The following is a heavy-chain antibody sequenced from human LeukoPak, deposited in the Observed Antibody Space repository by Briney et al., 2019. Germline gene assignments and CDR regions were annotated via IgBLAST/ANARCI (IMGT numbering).Heavy chain of an antibody. J-gene: IGHJ4*02. CDR1: GGSISSGDYY. Sequence: PSQTLSLTCTVSGGSISSGDYYWSWIRQPPGKGLEWIGYIYYSGSTYYNPALKSRLTISIDTSKNQFSLRLSSVTAADTAVYYCARERFGEDFDYWGQGTLVTVSS. V-gene: IGHV4-30-4*08. D-gene: IGHD3-10*01. CDR2: IYYSGST. CDR3: ARERFGEDFDY.